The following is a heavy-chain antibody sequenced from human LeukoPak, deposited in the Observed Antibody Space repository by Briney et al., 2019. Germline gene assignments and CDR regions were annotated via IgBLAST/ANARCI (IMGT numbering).Heavy chain of an antibody. CDR1: GFTFSSYS. Sequence: GGSLRLSCAASGFTFSSYSMNWVRQAPGRGLEWVSYISSRSSYIYYTDSVKGRFTISRDDAKNSLYLQMNSLRAEDTAVYYCAKRPQLAAAGYYFDYWGQGTLVTVSS. D-gene: IGHD6-13*01. J-gene: IGHJ4*02. V-gene: IGHV3-21*01. CDR2: ISSRSSYI. CDR3: AKRPQLAAAGYYFDY.